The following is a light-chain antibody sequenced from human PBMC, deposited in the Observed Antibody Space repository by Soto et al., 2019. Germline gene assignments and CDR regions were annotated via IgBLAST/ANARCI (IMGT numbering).Light chain of an antibody. J-gene: IGKJ5*01. CDR2: TAS. CDR3: QQSYSTPIT. CDR1: QSINSH. V-gene: IGKV1-39*01. Sequence: DIQMTQSPSSLSASVGDTVTITCRASQSINSHLNWYQQKPGKAPNLLIYTASSLQSGVPSRFSGRGSGTDFTLTISSLQPEDFATYYCQQSYSTPITFGQGTRLDIK.